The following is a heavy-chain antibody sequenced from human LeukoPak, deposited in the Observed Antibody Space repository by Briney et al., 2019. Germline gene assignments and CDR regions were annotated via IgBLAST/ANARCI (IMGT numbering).Heavy chain of an antibody. CDR2: ISSSSSYI. V-gene: IGHV3-21*01. CDR3: ASLNNDYLFDFEN. Sequence: GGSLRLSCAASGFTFSSYSMNWVRQAPGKGLEWVSSISSSSSYIYYADSVKGRFTISRDNAKNSLYLQMNSLRAEDTAVYYCASLNNDYLFDFENWGQGTLVTVSS. D-gene: IGHD4-11*01. J-gene: IGHJ4*02. CDR1: GFTFSSYS.